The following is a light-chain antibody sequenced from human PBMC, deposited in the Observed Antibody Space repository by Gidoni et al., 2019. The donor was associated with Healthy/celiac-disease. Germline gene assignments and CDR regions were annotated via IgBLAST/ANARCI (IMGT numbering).Light chain of an antibody. V-gene: IGKV1-39*01. J-gene: IGKJ4*01. Sequence: DIKMTQSPSSLSASVGDRVTITCRASQSISSYLNWYQQKPGKAPKLLIYAASSLQSGVPSRFSGSGSCTDFTLTISSLQPEDFATYYCQQSYSTPTTFGGGTKVEIK. CDR1: QSISSY. CDR3: QQSYSTPTT. CDR2: AAS.